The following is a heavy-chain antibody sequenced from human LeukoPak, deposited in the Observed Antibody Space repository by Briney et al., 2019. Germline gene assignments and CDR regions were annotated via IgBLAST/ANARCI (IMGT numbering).Heavy chain of an antibody. D-gene: IGHD3-3*01. CDR1: GFTFTSYW. V-gene: IGHV3-7*01. CDR3: AREQGSYGFWSGYYYY. J-gene: IGHJ4*02. Sequence: GGSLRLSCAASGFTFTSYWMSWVRQAPGKGLEWVANIKQDGSEKYYVDSVKGRFTISRDNAESSLYLQMNSLRAEDTAVYYCAREQGSYGFWSGYYYYWGQGTLVTVSS. CDR2: IKQDGSEK.